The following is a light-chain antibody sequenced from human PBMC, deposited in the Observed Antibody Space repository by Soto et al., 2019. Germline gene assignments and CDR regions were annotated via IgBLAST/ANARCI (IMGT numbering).Light chain of an antibody. V-gene: IGKV1-8*01. CDR3: QQYYSYPWT. Sequence: IQMTQSPSSLSPSVGDRVTITCRASQGISSYLAWYQQKPGKAPKLLIYAASTLQSGVPSRFSGSGSGTDFTLTISCLQSEDFATYYCQQYYSYPWTFGQGTKVDIK. CDR1: QGISSY. CDR2: AAS. J-gene: IGKJ1*01.